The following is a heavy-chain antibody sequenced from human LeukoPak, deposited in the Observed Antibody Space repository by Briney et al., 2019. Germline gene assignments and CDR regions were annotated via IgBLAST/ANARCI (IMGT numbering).Heavy chain of an antibody. V-gene: IGHV3-23*01. J-gene: IGHJ4*02. CDR1: GFTFSSYA. CDR2: ISGSGGST. D-gene: IGHD2-2*01. CDR3: ARALVVVPAAPIDY. Sequence: GGPLRLSCAASGFTFSSYAMSWVRQAPGKGLEWVSAISGSGGSTYYADSVKGRFTISRDNSKNTLYLQMNSLRAEDTAVYYCARALVVVPAAPIDYWGQGTLVTVSS.